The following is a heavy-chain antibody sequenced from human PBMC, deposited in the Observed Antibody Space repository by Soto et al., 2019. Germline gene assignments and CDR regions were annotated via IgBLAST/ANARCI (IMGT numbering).Heavy chain of an antibody. CDR1: GYIINNYW. CDR3: FRGGVTSRTFDY. V-gene: IGHV5-51*01. D-gene: IGHD3-16*01. J-gene: IGHJ4*02. Sequence: PGESLKICCQGSGYIINNYWIGWVRQMPGQGLEWMGIIFPDDSDTRYSPSFQGHVTISVGKSISTAYVQWSSLKASDSAIYYCFRGGVTSRTFDYWGQGTLVTVSS. CDR2: IFPDDSDT.